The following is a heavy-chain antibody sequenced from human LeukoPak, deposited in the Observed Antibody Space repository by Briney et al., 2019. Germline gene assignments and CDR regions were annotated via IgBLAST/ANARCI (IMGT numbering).Heavy chain of an antibody. CDR3: AKDRLSSGWYGDY. Sequence: SETLSLTCAVYGGSFSGYYWSWIRQPPGKGLEWIGEINHSGSTNYNPSLKSRVTISVDTSKNQFSLKLSSVTAADTAVYYCAKDRLSSGWYGDYWGQGTLVTVSS. CDR2: INHSGST. J-gene: IGHJ4*02. V-gene: IGHV4-34*01. CDR1: GGSFSGYY. D-gene: IGHD6-19*01.